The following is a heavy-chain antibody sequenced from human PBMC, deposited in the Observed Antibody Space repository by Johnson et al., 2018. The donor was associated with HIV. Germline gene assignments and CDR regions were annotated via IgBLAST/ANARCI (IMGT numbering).Heavy chain of an antibody. CDR1: GFTFSSYW. CDR2: IKEDVSEK. Sequence: VQLVESGGGLVQPGGSLRLSCAASGFTFSSYWMNWVRQAPGKGLEWVANIKEDVSEKYYVDSVRGRFTISSDNAKNSMFLQMNSLRAEDTAVYYCARETRSAAAGHGAFDVWGQGTMVTVSS. CDR3: ARETRSAAAGHGAFDV. V-gene: IGHV3-7*03. J-gene: IGHJ3*01. D-gene: IGHD6-13*01.